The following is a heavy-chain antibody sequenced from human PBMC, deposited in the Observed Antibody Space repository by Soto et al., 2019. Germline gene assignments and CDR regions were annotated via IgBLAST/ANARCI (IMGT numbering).Heavy chain of an antibody. Sequence: WSPRLSGAASGLSFSSYGICLVRQAPEKGLEWVSAISGSGGSTYSADSVKGRFTLSRDNSKNTLYLQMKSLGAEDTAVYYCAKSLGRPNWGYDFAPATQWSQGTLVTGSS. J-gene: IGHJ4*02. CDR3: AKSLGRPNWGYDFAPATQ. CDR2: ISGSGGST. V-gene: IGHV3-23*01. D-gene: IGHD5-12*01. CDR1: GLSFSSYG.